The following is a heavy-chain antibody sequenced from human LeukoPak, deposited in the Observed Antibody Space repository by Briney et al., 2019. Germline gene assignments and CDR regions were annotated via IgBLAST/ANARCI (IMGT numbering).Heavy chain of an antibody. Sequence: PSETLSLTCAVYGGSFSGYYWSWIRQPPGKGLEWIGSLYYTGSTYYNPSLKSRVTISVDTSKNHFSLKLTSVTAADTAVYYCARLPAARSFFYLLGQGTLVTGSS. CDR2: LYYTGST. D-gene: IGHD2-2*01. CDR1: GGSFSGYY. J-gene: IGHJ5*02. V-gene: IGHV4-39*02. CDR3: ARLPAARSFFYL.